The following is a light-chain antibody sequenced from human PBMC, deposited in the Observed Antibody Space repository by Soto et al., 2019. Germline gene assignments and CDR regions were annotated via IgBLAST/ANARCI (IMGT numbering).Light chain of an antibody. Sequence: EIVLTQSPATLSLSPGERSTLSCRASQSVSSYLAWYQQKPGQAPRLLIYDASNRATGIPARFSGSGSGTDFTLTISRLQSDDFAVYYCQQYNSWPPAWTFGQGTKVDIK. CDR3: QQYNSWPPAWT. J-gene: IGKJ1*01. CDR2: DAS. V-gene: IGKV3-11*01. CDR1: QSVSSY.